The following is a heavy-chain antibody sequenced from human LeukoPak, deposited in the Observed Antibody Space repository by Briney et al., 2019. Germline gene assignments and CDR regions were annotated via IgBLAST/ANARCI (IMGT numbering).Heavy chain of an antibody. CDR2: IIPILGIA. Sequence: ASVKVSCKASGGTFSSYTISWVRQAPGQGLEWMGGIIPILGIANYAQKFQGRVTITADKSTSTAYMELSSLRSEDTAVYYCARSLYSGYDYYFDYWGQGTLVTVSS. CDR1: GGTFSSYT. CDR3: ARSLYSGYDYYFDY. J-gene: IGHJ4*02. D-gene: IGHD5-12*01. V-gene: IGHV1-69*10.